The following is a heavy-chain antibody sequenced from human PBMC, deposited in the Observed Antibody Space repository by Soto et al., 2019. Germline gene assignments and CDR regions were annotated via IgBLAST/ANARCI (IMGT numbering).Heavy chain of an antibody. CDR2: ISSSSSYI. Sequence: EVQLVESGGGLVKPGGSLRLSCAASGFPFSSYSMNWVRQAPGKGLEWVSSISSSSSYIYYADSVKGRFTISRDNAKNSLYLQMNSLRAEDTAVYYCARTTDIVVVVAATPQAFDIWGQGTMVTVSS. CDR1: GFPFSSYS. CDR3: ARTTDIVVVVAATPQAFDI. D-gene: IGHD2-15*01. V-gene: IGHV3-21*01. J-gene: IGHJ3*02.